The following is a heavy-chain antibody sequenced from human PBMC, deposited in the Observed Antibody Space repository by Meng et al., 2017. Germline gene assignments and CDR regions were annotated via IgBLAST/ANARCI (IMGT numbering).Heavy chain of an antibody. CDR2: IKQDGSKK. V-gene: IGHV3-7*01. CDR1: GFTFSSYW. Sequence: GGSLRLSCAASGFTFSSYWMSWVRQAPGKGLEWVANIKQDGSKKYYVDSVKGRFTISRDNAKNSLYLQINSLRAEDTAVYYCARMGLIPLGGYCSGGSCPFDYWGQGTLVTVSS. J-gene: IGHJ4*02. CDR3: ARMGLIPLGGYCSGGSCPFDY. D-gene: IGHD2-15*01.